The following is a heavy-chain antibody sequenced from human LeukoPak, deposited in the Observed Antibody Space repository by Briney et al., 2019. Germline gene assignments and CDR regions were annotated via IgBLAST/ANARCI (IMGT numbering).Heavy chain of an antibody. CDR3: ARDRSKEWLLYGRWFDP. V-gene: IGHV3-21*01. CDR2: ISSSSSYI. Sequence: GGSLRLSCAASGFTFSSYSMNWVRQAPGKGLEWVSSISSSSSYIYYADSVKGRFTISRDNATNSLYLQMNSLRAEDTAVYYCARDRSKEWLLYGRWFDPWGQGTLVTVSS. D-gene: IGHD3-3*01. CDR1: GFTFSSYS. J-gene: IGHJ5*02.